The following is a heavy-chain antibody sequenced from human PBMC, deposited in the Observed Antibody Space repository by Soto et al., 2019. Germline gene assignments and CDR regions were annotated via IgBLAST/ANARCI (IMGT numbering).Heavy chain of an antibody. D-gene: IGHD4-17*01. CDR2: ISSSSSYT. CDR1: GFTFSDYY. V-gene: IGHV3-11*06. CDR3: ARGDVDYELIDY. Sequence: QVQLVESGGGLVKPGGSLRLSCAASGFTFSDYYMSWIRQAPGKGLEWVSYISSSSSYTNYADSVKGRFTISRDNAKNSLYLQMNSLRAEDTAVYYCARGDVDYELIDYWGQGTLVTVSS. J-gene: IGHJ4*02.